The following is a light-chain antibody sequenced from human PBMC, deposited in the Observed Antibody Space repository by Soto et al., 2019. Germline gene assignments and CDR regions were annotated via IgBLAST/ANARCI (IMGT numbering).Light chain of an antibody. J-gene: IGKJ2*01. CDR3: QNYKSAPNT. CDR2: AAS. CDR1: QDISNY. V-gene: IGKV1-27*01. Sequence: DIQMTQSPSSLSASVGDRVTITCRASQDISNYLAWYQQKPGKVPKLLIYAASTLQTGVQSRFSGSGSGTVFTLTINSLQPEDVATYYCQNYKSAPNTFGRGTRPEIK.